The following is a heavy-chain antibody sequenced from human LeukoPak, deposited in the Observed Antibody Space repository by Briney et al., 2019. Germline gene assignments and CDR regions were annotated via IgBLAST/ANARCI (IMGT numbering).Heavy chain of an antibody. CDR1: GFTFSNYA. Sequence: GGSLRLSCAASGFTFSNYAMHWVRQAPGKGLGWVAVISYDGSNKYYADSVKGRFTISRDNSKNTLFLQMNSLRAEDTAVYYCARAGRKSQGVDLVRKKETGYYYYMDVWGKGTTVTVSS. D-gene: IGHD3-10*02. J-gene: IGHJ6*03. V-gene: IGHV3-30*04. CDR2: ISYDGSNK. CDR3: ARAGRKSQGVDLVRKKETGYYYYMDV.